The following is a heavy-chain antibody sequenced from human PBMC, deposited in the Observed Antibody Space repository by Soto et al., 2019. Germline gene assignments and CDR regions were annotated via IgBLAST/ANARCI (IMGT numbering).Heavy chain of an antibody. J-gene: IGHJ1*01. CDR3: ARTAHLRFLEWLPRAEYFQH. V-gene: IGHV4-39*01. CDR2: IYYSGST. CDR1: GGSISSSSYY. D-gene: IGHD3-3*01. Sequence: QLQLQESGPGLVKPSETLSLTCTVSGGSISSSSYYWGWIRQPPGKGLEWIGSIYYSGSTYYNPSLKSRVTISVDTSKNQFSQKLSSVAAADTAVYYCARTAHLRFLEWLPRAEYFQHWGQGTLVTVSS.